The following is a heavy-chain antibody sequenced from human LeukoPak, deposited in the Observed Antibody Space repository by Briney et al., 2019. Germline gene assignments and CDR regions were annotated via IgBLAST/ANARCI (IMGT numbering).Heavy chain of an antibody. D-gene: IGHD3-10*01. J-gene: IGHJ4*02. CDR2: INHSGST. V-gene: IGHV4-34*01. CDR3: ARDLGYYGSGSYYKGGFDY. CDR1: GGSFSGYY. Sequence: PSETLSLTCAVYGGSFSGYYWSWIRQPPGKGLEWIGEINHSGSTNYNPSLKSRVTISVDTSKNQFSLKLSSVTAADTAVYYCARDLGYYGSGSYYKGGFDYWGQGTLVTVSS.